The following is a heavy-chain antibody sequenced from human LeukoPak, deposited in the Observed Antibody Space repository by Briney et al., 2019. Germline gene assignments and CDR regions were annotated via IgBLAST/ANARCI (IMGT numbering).Heavy chain of an antibody. CDR3: ARVPPGQWLVLDY. V-gene: IGHV3-53*01. CDR1: GFTVSSNY. CDR2: IYSGGRT. Sequence: GGSLRLSCAASGFTVSSNYMSWVRLAPGKGLEWVSVIYSGGRTYYADSVKGRFTISRDNSKKTLYLQMNSLRVEDTAVYYCARVPPGQWLVLDYWGQGTPVTVSS. D-gene: IGHD6-19*01. J-gene: IGHJ4*02.